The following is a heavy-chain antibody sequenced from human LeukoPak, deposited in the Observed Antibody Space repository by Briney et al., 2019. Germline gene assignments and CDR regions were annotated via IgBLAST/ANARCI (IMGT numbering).Heavy chain of an antibody. J-gene: IGHJ6*03. CDR3: ARDTSYYDSSGYYYYYYMDV. Sequence: SETLSLTCTVSGGSISSYYWRWMRPPPGRGLEWIGHIYYSGSTNYNPSLKSRVTISVDTSKNQFSLKLSSVTAADTAVYYCARDTSYYDSSGYYYYYYMDVWGKGTTVTIS. D-gene: IGHD3-22*01. CDR1: GGSISSYY. CDR2: IYYSGST. V-gene: IGHV4-59*01.